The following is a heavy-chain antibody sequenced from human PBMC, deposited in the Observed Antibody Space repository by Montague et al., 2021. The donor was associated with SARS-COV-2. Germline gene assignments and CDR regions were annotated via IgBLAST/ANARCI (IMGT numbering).Heavy chain of an antibody. D-gene: IGHD3-22*01. CDR1: GGSISNYY. J-gene: IGHJ3*02. CDR2: IYYSGST. CDR3: ARGGYYDYAFDI. Sequence: SETLSLTCTVSGGSISNYYWSWIRQPPGKGLEWIGYIYYSGSTNYNPSLKSRVTISVDTSKNQFSLQLSSVTAADTAVYYCARGGYYDYAFDIWGQGTMVTVSS. V-gene: IGHV4-59*01.